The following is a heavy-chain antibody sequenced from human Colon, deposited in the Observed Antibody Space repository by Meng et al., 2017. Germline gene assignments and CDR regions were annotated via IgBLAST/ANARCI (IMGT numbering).Heavy chain of an antibody. CDR3: AASSGWYRIDS. V-gene: IGHV4-4*02. CDR1: GVSVTSGQF. CDR2: FHYTGPI. D-gene: IGHD6-19*01. J-gene: IGHJ4*02. Sequence: HVHLQESGPGLVKPSVTLSLTCGVSGVSVTSGQFWTWVRQPPGKGLEWIGEFHYTGPINYKPSLMSRVTISVDASRNQFSLRLTSETAADTAVYYCAASSGWYRIDSWGQGTLVTVSS.